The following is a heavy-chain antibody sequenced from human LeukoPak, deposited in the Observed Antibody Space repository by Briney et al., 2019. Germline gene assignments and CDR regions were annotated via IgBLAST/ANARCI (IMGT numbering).Heavy chain of an antibody. V-gene: IGHV7-4-1*02. J-gene: IGHJ6*03. Sequence: ASVTVSCKASGYSFTSYGMNWVRQAPGQGLEWLGWINTNTGNPTYGQGFRGRFVFSMDTSVSTAYVQISSLKAEDTAVYYCATRYSSSHYYYMDVWGEGTTVTVSS. CDR3: ATRYSSSHYYYMDV. D-gene: IGHD6-13*01. CDR2: INTNTGNP. CDR1: GYSFTSYG.